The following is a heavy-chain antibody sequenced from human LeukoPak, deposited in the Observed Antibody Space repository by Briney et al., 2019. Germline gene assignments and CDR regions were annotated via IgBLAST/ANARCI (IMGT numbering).Heavy chain of an antibody. J-gene: IGHJ4*02. D-gene: IGHD5-24*01. CDR1: GFTFRRYS. V-gene: IGHV3-48*01. Sequence: GGSLRLSRAASGFTFRRYSMNWIRQAPGKGLEWISYINEGSNNIFYADSVKGRFTISRDNAKNSLHLQMNSLRVDDTAVYYCARDDLTNGYNGNFWGQGTLVTVSS. CDR2: INEGSNNI. CDR3: ARDDLTNGYNGNF.